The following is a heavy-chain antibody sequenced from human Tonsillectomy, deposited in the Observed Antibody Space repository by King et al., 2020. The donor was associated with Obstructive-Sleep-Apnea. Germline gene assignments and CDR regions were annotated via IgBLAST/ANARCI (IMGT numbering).Heavy chain of an antibody. D-gene: IGHD2-2*01. Sequence: QVQLQESGPGLVKPSQTLSLTCAVSGTSISGGSYSWSWIRQPPGKGLEWIGYIYYSGSTDYNPSLKSRVLISLDTAKNQSSLKLSSVTAADTAVYYCARGSVGYCSTNSCFAAYYGLDVWGQGTTVTVSS. CDR2: IYYSGST. CDR1: GTSISGGSYS. CDR3: ARGSVGYCSTNSCFAAYYGLDV. J-gene: IGHJ6*02. V-gene: IGHV4-30-4*07.